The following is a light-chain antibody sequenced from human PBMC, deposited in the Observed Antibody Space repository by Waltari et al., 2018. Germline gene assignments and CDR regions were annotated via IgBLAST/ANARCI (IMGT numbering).Light chain of an antibody. V-gene: IGLV7-43*01. CDR1: TGVVRSNYY. CDR3: LLYYGDARWV. CDR2: STN. Sequence: QTVLTQEPSLTVSPGGTVTLTCASTTGVVRSNYYPNWLQQNPGQAPTSLIYSTNKRHFWTPARVSASLLGGRAAMTLSHARPEDEAAYYCLLYYGDARWVFGGGTKLTIL. J-gene: IGLJ3*02.